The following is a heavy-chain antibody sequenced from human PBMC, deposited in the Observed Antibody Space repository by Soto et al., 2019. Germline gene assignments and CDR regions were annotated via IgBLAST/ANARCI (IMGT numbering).Heavy chain of an antibody. CDR1: GYTCRSYA. Sequence: GASVKVSCKASGYTCRSYAFHWVRQAPGQRLGWMGWINGGNGQTKYSQKFQGRVTFTRDTSASTAYLDLSSLRSEDTAVYYCARDPYYYDSSGSFSGYFHHWGQGTQVTVSS. CDR2: INGGNGQT. CDR3: ARDPYYYDSSGSFSGYFHH. V-gene: IGHV1-3*01. D-gene: IGHD3-22*01. J-gene: IGHJ1*01.